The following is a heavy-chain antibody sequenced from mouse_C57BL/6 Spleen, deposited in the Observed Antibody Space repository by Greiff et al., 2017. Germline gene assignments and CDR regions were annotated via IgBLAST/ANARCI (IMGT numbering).Heavy chain of an antibody. J-gene: IGHJ2*01. CDR2: INPSNGGT. CDR1: GYTFTSYW. CDR3: ARGGQLRPFDY. V-gene: IGHV1-53*01. D-gene: IGHD3-2*02. Sequence: QVQLQQSGTELVKPGASVKLSCTASGYTFTSYWMHWVKQRPGQGLEWIGNINPSNGGTNYNEKFKSKATLTVDKSSSTAYMQLSSLTSEDSAVYYCARGGQLRPFDYWGQGTTLTVSS.